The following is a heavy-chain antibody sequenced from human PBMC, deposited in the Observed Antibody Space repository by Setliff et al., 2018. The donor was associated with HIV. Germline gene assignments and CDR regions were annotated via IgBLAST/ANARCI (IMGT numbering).Heavy chain of an antibody. CDR3: ARRVAGTVYYYGMDV. CDR1: GYTLTSYY. D-gene: IGHD6-19*01. J-gene: IGHJ6*02. Sequence: ASVKVSCKASGYTLTSYYMHWVRQAPGQGPEWMGMINPSGGSTSYAQKFQGRVTMTRDTSTSTVYMELSSLRSEDTAVYYCARRVAGTVYYYGMDVWGQGTTVTVSS. V-gene: IGHV1-46*01. CDR2: INPSGGST.